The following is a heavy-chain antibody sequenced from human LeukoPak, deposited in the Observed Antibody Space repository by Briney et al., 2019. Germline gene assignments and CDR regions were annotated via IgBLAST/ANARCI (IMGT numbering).Heavy chain of an antibody. CDR3: ARADRLHGGPYLIGP. CDR1: GFSFTDYY. D-gene: IGHD2-21*01. V-gene: IGHV1-2*02. J-gene: IGHJ5*02. Sequence: ASVKVSCKTSGFSFTDYYMHWVRQAPGQGLEWMGWINPNSGGTSSAQKFQGRVTMTRDTSITTVYMEVSWLTSDDTAIYYCARADRLHGGPYLIGPWGQGTLVTVSS. CDR2: INPNSGGT.